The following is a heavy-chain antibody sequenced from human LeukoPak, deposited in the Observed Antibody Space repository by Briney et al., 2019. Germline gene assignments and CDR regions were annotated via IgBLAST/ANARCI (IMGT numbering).Heavy chain of an antibody. V-gene: IGHV1-2*02. D-gene: IGHD2-2*01. Sequence: GASVKVSCKASGDTFTGYYMHWVRQAPGQGLEWMGWINPNSGGTNYAQKFQGRVTMTRDTSISTAYMELSRLRSDDTAVYYCATSRGYCSSTSCRDDYYFDYWGQGTLVTVSS. J-gene: IGHJ4*02. CDR3: ATSRGYCSSTSCRDDYYFDY. CDR2: INPNSGGT. CDR1: GDTFTGYY.